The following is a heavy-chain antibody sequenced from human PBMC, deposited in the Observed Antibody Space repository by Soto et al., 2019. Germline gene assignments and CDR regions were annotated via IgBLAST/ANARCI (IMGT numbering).Heavy chain of an antibody. J-gene: IGHJ4*02. CDR3: ARDVKESSVAAVFDY. D-gene: IGHD6-19*01. V-gene: IGHV1-18*01. Sequence: ASVKVSCKASGYTFTSYGISWVRQAPGQGLEWMGWISAYNGNTNYAQKLQGRVTMTTDTSTSTAYMELRSLRSDDTAVYYCARDVKESSVAAVFDYWGQGTLVTVSS. CDR2: ISAYNGNT. CDR1: GYTFTSYG.